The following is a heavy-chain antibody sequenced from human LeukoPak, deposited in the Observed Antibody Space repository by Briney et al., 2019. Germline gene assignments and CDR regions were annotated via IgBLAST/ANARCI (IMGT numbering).Heavy chain of an antibody. V-gene: IGHV3-48*03. Sequence: TWGSLRLSCAASGFTFNIYEMNWVCQAPGKGLEWISYITDGGSAVYYADSVKGRFTVSRDNARNSLFLQVNSLRAEDTATYYCARRSTMSYHAIDVWGQGTIVTVSS. CDR2: ITDGGSAV. J-gene: IGHJ6*02. CDR1: GFTFNIYE. CDR3: ARRSTMSYHAIDV. D-gene: IGHD5/OR15-5a*01.